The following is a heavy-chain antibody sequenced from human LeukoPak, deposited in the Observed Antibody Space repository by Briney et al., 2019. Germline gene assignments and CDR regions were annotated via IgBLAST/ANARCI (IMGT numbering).Heavy chain of an antibody. D-gene: IGHD3-10*01. CDR2: INPNSGGT. V-gene: IGHV1-2*02. J-gene: IGHJ4*02. Sequence: ASVKVSCKASGYTFTGYYMHWVRQAPGQGLEWMGWINPNSGGTNYAQKFQGRVTMTRDTSISTAYMELSRLRSDDTAVYYCARDRSKQLWFGGLLFYYFDYWGRGTLVTVSS. CDR1: GYTFTGYY. CDR3: ARDRSKQLWFGGLLFYYFDY.